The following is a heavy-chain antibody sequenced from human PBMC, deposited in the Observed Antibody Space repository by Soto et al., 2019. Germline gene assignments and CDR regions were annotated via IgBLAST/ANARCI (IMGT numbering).Heavy chain of an antibody. J-gene: IGHJ5*02. CDR2: ISYRGST. D-gene: IGHD3-22*01. CDR1: AGSITTSY. V-gene: IGHV4-59*01. Sequence: SETLSLTCTVSAGSITTSYWSWIRQPLGKALEWIGYISYRGSTNYNPSLKSRLTISIDTSKSQISLKLTSMTTADTAVYYCASSGIVGREVNTWFDPWGQGTLVTVPQ. CDR3: ASSGIVGREVNTWFDP.